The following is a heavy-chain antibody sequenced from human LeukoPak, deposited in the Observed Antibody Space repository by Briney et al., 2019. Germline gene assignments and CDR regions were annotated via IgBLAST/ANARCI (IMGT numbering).Heavy chain of an antibody. J-gene: IGHJ5*02. Sequence: PSETLSLTCTVSGGSISSYYWSWIRQPPGKGLEWIGYIYYSGSTNYNPSLKSRVTISVDTSKNQFSLKLSSVTAADTAVYYCARERSYCTNGVFQDPEVWFDPWGQGTLVTVSS. CDR2: IYYSGST. V-gene: IGHV4-59*01. CDR1: GGSISSYY. CDR3: ARERSYCTNGVFQDPEVWFDP. D-gene: IGHD2-8*01.